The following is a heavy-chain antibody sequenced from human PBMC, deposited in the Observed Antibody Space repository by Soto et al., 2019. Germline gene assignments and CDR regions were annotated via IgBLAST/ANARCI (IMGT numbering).Heavy chain of an antibody. D-gene: IGHD6-19*01. CDR1: GYSFTGDW. CDR3: AGLPPRGWHYDYYGMDV. Sequence: PGESLKIGCKGSGYSFTGDWIGWVHQMPGKGLEWMGIIYPGDSDTRYSPSFQGQVTISADKSISTAYLQWSSLKASDTAMYYCAGLPPRGWHYDYYGMDVWGQGTTVTVSS. CDR2: IYPGDSDT. J-gene: IGHJ6*02. V-gene: IGHV5-51*07.